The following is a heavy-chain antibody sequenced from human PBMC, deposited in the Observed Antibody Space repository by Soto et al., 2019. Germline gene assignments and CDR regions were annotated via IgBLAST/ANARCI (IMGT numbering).Heavy chain of an antibody. J-gene: IGHJ4*02. V-gene: IGHV1-18*04. CDR1: GYTFTSYG. CDR3: ARDPMYSGSWYLGY. CDR2: ISAYNGNT. Sequence: ASVKVSCKASGYTFTSYGISWVRQAPGQGLEWMGWISAYNGNTNYAQKLQGRVTMTTDTSTSAAYMELRSLRSDDTAVYYCARDPMYSGSWYLGYWGQGTLVTVSS. D-gene: IGHD6-13*01.